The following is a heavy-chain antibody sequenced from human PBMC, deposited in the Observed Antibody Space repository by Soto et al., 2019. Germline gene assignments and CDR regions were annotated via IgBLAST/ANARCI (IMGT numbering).Heavy chain of an antibody. J-gene: IGHJ6*02. CDR2: ISSSSSTI. V-gene: IGHV3-48*01. CDR3: ATSLDV. Sequence: EVQLVESGGGLVQPGGSLRLSCAASGFTFSSYSMNWVRQAPGKGLGWVSYISSSSSTIYYADSVKGRITTTRDNTKNSPDLQMNSLRAEDTAVYYCATSLDVWGQGPTGTVSS. CDR1: GFTFSSYS.